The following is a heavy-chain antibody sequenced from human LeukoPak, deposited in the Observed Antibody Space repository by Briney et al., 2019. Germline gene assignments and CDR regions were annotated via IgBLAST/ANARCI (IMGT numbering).Heavy chain of an antibody. Sequence: SVKVSCKASGYTFTAYYMHWVRQAPGQGLEWMGWINSNSGGTNYAQNFQGRVTMTRDTSISTAYMELSRLRSDDTAVYYCASIGYNHYFDYWGQGTLVTVSS. CDR3: ASIGYNHYFDY. V-gene: IGHV1-2*02. CDR1: GYTFTAYY. J-gene: IGHJ4*02. CDR2: INSNSGGT. D-gene: IGHD5-24*01.